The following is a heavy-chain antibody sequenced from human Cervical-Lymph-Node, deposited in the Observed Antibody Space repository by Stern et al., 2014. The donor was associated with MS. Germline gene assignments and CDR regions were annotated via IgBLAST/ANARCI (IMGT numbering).Heavy chain of an antibody. D-gene: IGHD6-19*01. CDR2: IWYDGSNK. CDR3: ARDLSGWSGEGLDY. Sequence: VQLVESGGGVVQPGRSLRLSCAASGFTFSSYGMHWVRQAPGKGLERVAVIWYDGSNKYYADSVKGRFTISRDNSKNTLYLQMNSLRAEDTAVYYCARDLSGWSGEGLDYWGQGTLVTVSS. V-gene: IGHV3-33*01. CDR1: GFTFSSYG. J-gene: IGHJ4*02.